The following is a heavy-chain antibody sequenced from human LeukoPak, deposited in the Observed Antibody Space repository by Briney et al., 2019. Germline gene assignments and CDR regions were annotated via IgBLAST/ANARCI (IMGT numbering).Heavy chain of an antibody. J-gene: IGHJ4*02. CDR2: ISSSSSTK. V-gene: IGHV3-48*02. D-gene: IGHD3-10*01. Sequence: GGSLRLSCVGSGFALSGYWMTWVRQAPGKGLEWVSYISSSSSTKYYADSVKGRFTISRDNAKNSLYLQMNSLRDEDTAVYYCARDRSEYYYGSGSSDYWGQGTLVTVSS. CDR3: ARDRSEYYYGSGSSDY. CDR1: GFALSGYW.